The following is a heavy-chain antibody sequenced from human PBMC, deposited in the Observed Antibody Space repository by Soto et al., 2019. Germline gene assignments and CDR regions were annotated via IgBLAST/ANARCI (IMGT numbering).Heavy chain of an antibody. D-gene: IGHD3-16*01. Sequence: QVQLVESGGGVVQPGRSLRLSCAASGFTFSSYAMHWVRQAPGKGLEWVAVISYDGSNKYYTDSVKGRFTISSDNSKNTLYRRTNSVKAEDLAMYYCAKSLWKDDYNLVNFDLCGRGTLVTVSS. J-gene: IGHJ2*01. CDR2: ISYDGSNK. CDR3: AKSLWKDDYNLVNFDL. CDR1: GFTFSSYA. V-gene: IGHV3-30-3*02.